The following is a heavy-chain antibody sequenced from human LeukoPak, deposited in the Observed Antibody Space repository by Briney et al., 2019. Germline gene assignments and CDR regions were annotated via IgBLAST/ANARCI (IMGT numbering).Heavy chain of an antibody. J-gene: IGHJ3*01. CDR1: DFSISSGFY. D-gene: IGHD3-16*02. CDR3: ARQLEYAWGSYRYRASDL. V-gene: IGHV4-38-2*01. Sequence: SETLSLTCVVSDFSISSGFYWGWIRQPPGKGLEWIGSIHHSGSTYYNPSLTSRVTISVDTSKDQFSLKLTSVTAADSAVYYCARQLEYAWGSYRYRASDLWGHGTMVTVSP. CDR2: IHHSGST.